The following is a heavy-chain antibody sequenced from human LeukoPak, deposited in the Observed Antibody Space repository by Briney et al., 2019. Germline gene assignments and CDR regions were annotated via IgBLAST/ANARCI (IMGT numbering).Heavy chain of an antibody. J-gene: IGHJ4*02. V-gene: IGHV4-4*07. CDR2: IFTTGST. CDR3: ARVGVVRGVTYYFDY. CDR1: GGSISSYY. Sequence: PSETLSLTCTVSGGSISSYYWSWIRQPAGKGLEWIGRIFTTGSTKYSPSLKSRVTMSVDTSKSQFSLKLTSVTAADTAVYYCARVGVVRGVTYYFDYWGQGTLVTVSS. D-gene: IGHD3-10*01.